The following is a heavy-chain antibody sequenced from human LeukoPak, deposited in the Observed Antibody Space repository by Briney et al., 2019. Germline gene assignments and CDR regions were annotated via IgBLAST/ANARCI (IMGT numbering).Heavy chain of an antibody. CDR3: AKHTVSGLLTYAFQM. CDR2: FDPVFGGT. Sequence: GASVKVSCTASGGTFSSYAISWVRQAPGQGLEWMGGFDPVFGGTNYAQKFQGRVTITEDSSTRTAYMELSSVTSEDTAVYYCAKHTVSGLLTYAFQMWGRGTVVTVSS. V-gene: IGHV1-69*13. CDR1: GGTFSSYA. D-gene: IGHD4-17*01. J-gene: IGHJ3*02.